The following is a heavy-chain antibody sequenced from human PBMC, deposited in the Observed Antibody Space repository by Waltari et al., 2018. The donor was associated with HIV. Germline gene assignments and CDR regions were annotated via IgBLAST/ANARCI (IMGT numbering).Heavy chain of an antibody. Sequence: EVQLVESGGGLVQPGGSLRLSCAASGFTFSRYWLHGVRQAPGKGLVWGSRINSDGRSTSYADSVKGRFTISRDNAKNTLYLQMNSLRAEDTAVYYCARGWFGELEDWYFDLWGRGTLVTVSS. CDR3: ARGWFGELEDWYFDL. J-gene: IGHJ2*01. D-gene: IGHD3-10*01. CDR1: GFTFSRYW. CDR2: INSDGRST. V-gene: IGHV3-74*01.